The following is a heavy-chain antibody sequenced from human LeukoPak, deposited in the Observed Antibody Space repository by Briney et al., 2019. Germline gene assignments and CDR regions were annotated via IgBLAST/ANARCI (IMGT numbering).Heavy chain of an antibody. CDR2: INPSGGST. V-gene: IGHV1-46*01. CDR3: ARGPGFWSGYKANWFDP. D-gene: IGHD3-3*01. Sequence: ASVKVSCKASGYTFTSYYMHWVRQAPGQGLEWMRIINPSGGSTSYAQKFQGRVTMTRDMSTSTVYMELSSLRSEDTAVYYCARGPGFWSGYKANWFDPWGQGTLVTVSS. J-gene: IGHJ5*02. CDR1: GYTFTSYY.